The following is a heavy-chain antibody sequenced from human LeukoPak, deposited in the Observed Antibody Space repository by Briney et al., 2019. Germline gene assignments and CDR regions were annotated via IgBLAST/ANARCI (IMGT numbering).Heavy chain of an antibody. CDR3: AREGDCSSTSCQMGY. D-gene: IGHD2-2*01. Sequence: ASVKVSCKASGYTFTTYYMHWVRQAPGQGLEWMGWINPNSGGTNYAQKFQGRVTMTRDTSISTAYMELSRLRSDDTAVYYCAREGDCSSTSCQMGYWGQGTLVTVSS. V-gene: IGHV1-2*02. CDR1: GYTFTTYY. CDR2: INPNSGGT. J-gene: IGHJ4*02.